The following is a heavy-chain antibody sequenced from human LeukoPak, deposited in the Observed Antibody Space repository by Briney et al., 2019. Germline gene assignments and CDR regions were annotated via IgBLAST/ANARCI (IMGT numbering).Heavy chain of an antibody. V-gene: IGHV4-61*08. Sequence: SETLSLTCAVSGGSISSGGYSWSWIRQPPGKGLEWIGYIYYSGSTNYNPSLKSRVTIPVDTSKNQFSLKLSSVTAADTAVYYCARVIYGSGSYYSYYFDYWGQGTLVTVSS. D-gene: IGHD3-10*01. CDR1: GGSISSGGYS. CDR3: ARVIYGSGSYYSYYFDY. CDR2: IYYSGST. J-gene: IGHJ4*02.